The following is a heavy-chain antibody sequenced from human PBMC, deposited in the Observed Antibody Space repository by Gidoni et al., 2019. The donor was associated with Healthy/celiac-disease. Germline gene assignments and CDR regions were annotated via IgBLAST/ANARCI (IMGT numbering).Heavy chain of an antibody. CDR2: MSGSGGST. CDR1: GCTVSSYA. D-gene: IGHD5-18*01. CDR3: AKHHETAMVH. J-gene: IGHJ4*02. V-gene: IGHV3-23*01. Sequence: VQLLVSGGGLVQPGGSLRLSCAPSGCTVSSYAMSGVRQAPGKGLERVSAMSGSGGSTYYADSVKGRFTISRDNSKNTLYLQMNSLRAEDTAVDYCAKHHETAMVHWGQGTLVTVSS.